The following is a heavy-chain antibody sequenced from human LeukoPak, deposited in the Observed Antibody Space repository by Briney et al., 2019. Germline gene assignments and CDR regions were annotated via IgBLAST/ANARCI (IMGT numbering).Heavy chain of an antibody. J-gene: IGHJ4*02. D-gene: IGHD3-3*01. Sequence: GGSLRLSCAASGFTFSASTIHWVRQASGKRPEWVGRIRTKANDYATTHTASLKGRFTISRDDSQNTAYLQMNSLTTEDTAVYYCVRHLAFGGSGLDFWGQGTLVSVSS. CDR1: GFTFSAST. V-gene: IGHV3-73*01. CDR2: IRTKANDYAT. CDR3: VRHLAFGGSGLDF.